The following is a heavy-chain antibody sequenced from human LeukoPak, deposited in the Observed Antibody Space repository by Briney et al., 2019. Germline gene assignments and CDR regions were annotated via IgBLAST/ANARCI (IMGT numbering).Heavy chain of an antibody. V-gene: IGHV3-7*01. Sequence: GGSMRLSCAASAFTFSGYWMSWVRQAPGKGLEWVANIKQDGSEKSYVDSVRGRFTISRDNAKNSLYLQMNNLRAEDTAVYYCVRSFRDAYKSPDYWGQGTLVTVSS. CDR1: AFTFSGYW. J-gene: IGHJ4*02. D-gene: IGHD5-24*01. CDR2: IKQDGSEK. CDR3: VRSFRDAYKSPDY.